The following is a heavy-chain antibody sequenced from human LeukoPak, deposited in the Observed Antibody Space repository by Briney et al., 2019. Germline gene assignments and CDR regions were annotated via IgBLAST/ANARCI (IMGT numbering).Heavy chain of an antibody. CDR1: GFTFSSYA. V-gene: IGHV3-23*01. CDR3: AKDWDYDFWSGSPSFDY. Sequence: GGSLRLSCAASGFTFSSYAMSWVRQAPGKGLEWVSAISGSGGSTYYADSVKGRFTISRDNSKNTLYLQMNSLRAEDTAVYYCAKDWDYDFWSGSPSFDYWGQGTLVTVSS. D-gene: IGHD3-3*01. J-gene: IGHJ4*02. CDR2: ISGSGGST.